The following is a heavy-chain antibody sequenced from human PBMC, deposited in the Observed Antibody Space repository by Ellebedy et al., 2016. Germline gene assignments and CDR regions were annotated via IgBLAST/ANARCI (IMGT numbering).Heavy chain of an antibody. CDR1: GGTFSSYA. J-gene: IGHJ6*02. CDR3: ASRGVPLGYWSGGSCLETYYYYGMDV. CDR2: IIPILGIA. Sequence: ASVKVSCKASGGTFSSYAISWVRQAPGQGLEWMGRIIPILGIANYAQKFQGRVTITADKSTSTAYMERSSLRSEDTAVYYCASRGVPLGYWSGGSCLETYYYYGMDVWGQGTTVTVSS. V-gene: IGHV1-69*04. D-gene: IGHD2-15*01.